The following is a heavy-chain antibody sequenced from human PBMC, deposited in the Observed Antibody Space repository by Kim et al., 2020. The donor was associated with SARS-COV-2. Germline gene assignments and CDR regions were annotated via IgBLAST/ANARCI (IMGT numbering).Heavy chain of an antibody. V-gene: IGHV4-34*01. CDR1: GGSFSDYY. Sequence: SETLSLTCAVYGGSFSDYYWSWIRQPPGKGLEWIGEINHSGSTNYNRSLKSRVAMSVDTSKNQFSLTLTSMTAADTAVYYCARGHLPSGSYYRIFYFWG. CDR3: ARGHLPSGSYYRIFYF. J-gene: IGHJ4*01. D-gene: IGHD1-26*01. CDR2: INHSGST.